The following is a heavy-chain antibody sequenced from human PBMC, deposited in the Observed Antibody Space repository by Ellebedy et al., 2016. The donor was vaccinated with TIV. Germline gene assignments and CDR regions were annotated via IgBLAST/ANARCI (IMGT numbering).Heavy chain of an antibody. CDR3: ARDPPGIAASGPYK. CDR1: GFTVGNNY. V-gene: IGHV3-53*01. Sequence: GESLKISCTASGFTVGNNYMNWLRQAPGKGLEWVSLIYSGGYTVYADSVKGRFTISRDSSKNTLYLQMNSLRAEDTAVYYCARDPPGIAASGPYKWGQGTLVTVSS. CDR2: IYSGGYT. J-gene: IGHJ4*02. D-gene: IGHD6-13*01.